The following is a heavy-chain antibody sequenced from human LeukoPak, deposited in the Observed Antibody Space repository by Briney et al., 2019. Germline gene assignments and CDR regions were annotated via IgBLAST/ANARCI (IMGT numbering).Heavy chain of an antibody. Sequence: KPSETLSLTCTVSGASISSYYWSWIRQPPGKGLEWIGYIYYSRSTNYNPSLKSRVTISVDTSKNQFSLKLSSVTAADTAVYYCARVSLRAFDIWGQGTMVTVSS. V-gene: IGHV4-59*01. J-gene: IGHJ3*02. CDR2: IYYSRST. CDR1: GASISSYY. CDR3: ARVSLRAFDI.